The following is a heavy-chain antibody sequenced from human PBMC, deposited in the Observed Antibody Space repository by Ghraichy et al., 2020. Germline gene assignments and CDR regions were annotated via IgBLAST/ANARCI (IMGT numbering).Heavy chain of an antibody. Sequence: GSLRLSCAASGFNFYGFEMNWVRQAPGKGLEWVSYISTRGTTVYYAESVRGRFHISRDNAKSSVYLQMDFLTADDSGTYYCARGEGRNDYWGQGTLVTVFS. CDR2: ISTRGTTV. J-gene: IGHJ4*02. CDR3: ARGEGRNDY. CDR1: GFNFYGFE. V-gene: IGHV3-48*03.